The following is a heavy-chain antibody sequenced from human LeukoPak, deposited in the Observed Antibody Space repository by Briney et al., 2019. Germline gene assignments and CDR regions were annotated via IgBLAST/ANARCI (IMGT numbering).Heavy chain of an antibody. J-gene: IGHJ6*02. Sequence: GGSLRLSCAASGFTFSSYAMSWVRQAPGKGLEWVSAISGGGGSTYYADSVKGRFTISRDNSKNTLYLQMNSLRAEDTAVYYCAKNYGSGSYYYGMDVWGQGTTVTVSS. CDR3: AKNYGSGSYYYGMDV. CDR1: GFTFSSYA. D-gene: IGHD3-10*01. V-gene: IGHV3-23*01. CDR2: ISGGGGST.